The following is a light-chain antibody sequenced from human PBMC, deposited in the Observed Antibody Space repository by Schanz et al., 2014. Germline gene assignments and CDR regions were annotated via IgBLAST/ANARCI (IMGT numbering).Light chain of an antibody. Sequence: LAPGERATLSCRASQSVSSYLAWYQQKPGQAPRLLIYDASNRATGIPDRFSGSGSGTDFTLIISRLEPEDFAVYYCQQYSSMPITFGGGTKVEIK. CDR3: QQYSSMPIT. CDR2: DAS. V-gene: IGKV3-20*01. CDR1: QSVSSY. J-gene: IGKJ4*01.